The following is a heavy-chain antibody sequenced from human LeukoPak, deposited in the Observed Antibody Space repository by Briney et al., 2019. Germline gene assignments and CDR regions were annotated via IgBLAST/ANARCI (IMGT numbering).Heavy chain of an antibody. CDR1: GFTFSSYA. CDR2: ISGSDFNT. Sequence: GGSLRLSCAASGFTFSSYAMSWVRQAPGKGLEWVSAISGSDFNTYYADSVKGRFTISRDNSKNTLFLQMTSLRAEDTAVYYCAKDTPPSYDFWSGYFDGYFDYWGQGTLVTVS. CDR3: AKDTPPSYDFWSGYFDGYFDY. J-gene: IGHJ4*02. V-gene: IGHV3-23*01. D-gene: IGHD3-3*01.